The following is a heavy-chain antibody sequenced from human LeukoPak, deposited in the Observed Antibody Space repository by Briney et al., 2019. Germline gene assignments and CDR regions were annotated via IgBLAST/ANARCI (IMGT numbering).Heavy chain of an antibody. Sequence: GGSLRLSCAVSGFTVSSNHMSWVRQAPGKGLEWVSVFYSGGDTHYADSVKGRFTISRDNAKNSLYLQINSLRAVDTAVYYCARSADTGGYFREITLYYFDYWGQGALVTVSS. CDR2: FYSGGDT. J-gene: IGHJ4*02. CDR3: ARSADTGGYFREITLYYFDY. V-gene: IGHV3-53*01. D-gene: IGHD3-22*01. CDR1: GFTVSSNH.